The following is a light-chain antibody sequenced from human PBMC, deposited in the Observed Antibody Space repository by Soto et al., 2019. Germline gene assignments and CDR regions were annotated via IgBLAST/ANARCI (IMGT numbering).Light chain of an antibody. CDR1: SSDVGRYNY. Sequence: QSVLTQPASVSGSPGQSITIPCTGTSSDVGRYNYVSWYQQHPGKAPKLTIYEVSNRPSGVSNRFSGSKSANTASLTISGLQAEDEADYYCSSYTRSSTVVFGGGTKVTVL. CDR3: SSYTRSSTVV. CDR2: EVS. V-gene: IGLV2-14*01. J-gene: IGLJ2*01.